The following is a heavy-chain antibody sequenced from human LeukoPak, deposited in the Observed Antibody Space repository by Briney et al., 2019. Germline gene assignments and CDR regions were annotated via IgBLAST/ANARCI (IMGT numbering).Heavy chain of an antibody. V-gene: IGHV4-39*01. CDR3: ATLEIGDYYFDY. Sequence: SETLSLTCTVSGGSISSGSYYWGWIRQPPGKGLEWIGSINYSGSTYYSPSLKRRVTISVDTSKNQFSLKLSSVTAADTAVYYCATLEIGDYYFDYWGQGTLVTVSS. J-gene: IGHJ4*02. CDR1: GGSISSGSYY. CDR2: INYSGST. D-gene: IGHD3-16*01.